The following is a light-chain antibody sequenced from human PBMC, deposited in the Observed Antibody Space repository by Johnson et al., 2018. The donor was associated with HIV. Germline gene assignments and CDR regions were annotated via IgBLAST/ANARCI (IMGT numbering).Light chain of an antibody. CDR1: SSNIGNNY. V-gene: IGLV1-51*02. Sequence: QSVLTQPPSVSAAPGQKVTISCSGSSSNIGNNYVSWYQQLPRTAPKLLIYENNKRPSGVPARFSGSKSGTAATLGIPGLQPGDEADYYCGTWDTSRRAYVFGSGTKVTVL. CDR2: ENN. J-gene: IGLJ1*01. CDR3: GTWDTSRRAYV.